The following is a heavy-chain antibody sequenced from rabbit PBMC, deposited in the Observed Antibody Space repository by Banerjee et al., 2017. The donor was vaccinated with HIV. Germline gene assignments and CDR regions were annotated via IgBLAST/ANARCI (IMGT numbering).Heavy chain of an antibody. D-gene: IGHD7-1*01. CDR3: ARGLYAGYAGYGYYFNL. Sequence: QLVESGGGLVTLGGSLKLSCKASGFDLSSLHDMCWVRQAPGKGLEWIACIYTGDGVTYYASWVNGRFTISRDNAQNTLYLQLNSLTAADTATYFCARGLYAGYAGYGYYFNLRGQGTLVTVS. J-gene: IGHJ4*01. CDR2: IYTGDGVT. CDR1: GFDLSSLHD. V-gene: IGHV1S7*01.